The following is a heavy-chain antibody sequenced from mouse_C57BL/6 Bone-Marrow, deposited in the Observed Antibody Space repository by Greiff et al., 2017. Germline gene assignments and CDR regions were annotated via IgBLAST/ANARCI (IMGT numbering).Heavy chain of an antibody. CDR2: IWRGGST. J-gene: IGHJ2*01. Sequence: VQLQQSGPGLVQPSQSLSITCTVSGFSLTSYGVHWVRQSPGKGLEWLGVIWRGGSTAYNAAFISRLSISKDNSKGQVFFKMNSLQAYDTAIYYCARNWGGDYVDFDDWGQGTTLTVSS. CDR1: GFSLTSYG. CDR3: ARNWGGDYVDFDD. V-gene: IGHV2-2*01. D-gene: IGHD1-1*01.